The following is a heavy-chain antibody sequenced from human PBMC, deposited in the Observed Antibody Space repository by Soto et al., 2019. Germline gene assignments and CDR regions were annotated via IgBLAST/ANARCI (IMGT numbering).Heavy chain of an antibody. V-gene: IGHV3-9*01. CDR2: ISWNSGSI. CDR3: AKDMPGLLWFGESTGAFDI. J-gene: IGHJ3*02. CDR1: GFTFDDYA. D-gene: IGHD3-10*01. Sequence: EVQLVESGGGLVQPGRSLRLSCAASGFTFDDYAMHWVRQAPGKGVEWVSGISWNSGSIGYADSVNGRFTISRDNAKNSLYLQMNSLRAEDTALYYCAKDMPGLLWFGESTGAFDIWGQGTMVTVSS.